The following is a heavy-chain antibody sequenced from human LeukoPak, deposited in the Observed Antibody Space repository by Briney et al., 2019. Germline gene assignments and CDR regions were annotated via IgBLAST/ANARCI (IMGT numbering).Heavy chain of an antibody. J-gene: IGHJ4*02. CDR2: IWYDGSNK. Sequence: PGGSLRLSCAASGFTFSSYGMHWVRQAPGKGLEWVAVIWYDGSNKYYADSVKGRFTISRDNSKNTLSLQMNNLRAEDTAVYYCARELNVDTPKAFDYWGQGTLVTVSS. V-gene: IGHV3-33*01. CDR3: ARELNVDTPKAFDY. D-gene: IGHD5-18*01. CDR1: GFTFSSYG.